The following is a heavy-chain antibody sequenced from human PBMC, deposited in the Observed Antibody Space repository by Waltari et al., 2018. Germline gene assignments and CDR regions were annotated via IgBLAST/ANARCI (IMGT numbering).Heavy chain of an antibody. J-gene: IGHJ4*02. CDR2: IQQSGST. CDR1: GGSFSGYY. CDR3: ARARIAARPFDY. Sequence: QVQLQQWGAGLLKPSETLSLTCAVYGGSFSGYYWSWIRQPPGKGLECVGEIQQSGSTNYNPALKSRVTISVDTSKNQFSLKLSSVTAADTAVYYCARARIAARPFDYWGQGTLVTVSS. D-gene: IGHD6-6*01. V-gene: IGHV4-34*01.